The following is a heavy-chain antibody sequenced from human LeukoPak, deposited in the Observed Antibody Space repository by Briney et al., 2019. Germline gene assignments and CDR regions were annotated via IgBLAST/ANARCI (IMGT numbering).Heavy chain of an antibody. CDR1: GGSISSSSYY. D-gene: IGHD3-9*01. Sequence: TSETLSLTCTVSGGSISSSSYYWGWIRQPPGKGLELIGSIYYSGSTYYNPSLKSRVTISVDTSKNQFSLKLSSVTAADTAVYYCASRITIFERGPAAPFDPWGQGTPVTVSS. CDR3: ASRITIFERGPAAPFDP. CDR2: IYYSGST. V-gene: IGHV4-39*01. J-gene: IGHJ5*02.